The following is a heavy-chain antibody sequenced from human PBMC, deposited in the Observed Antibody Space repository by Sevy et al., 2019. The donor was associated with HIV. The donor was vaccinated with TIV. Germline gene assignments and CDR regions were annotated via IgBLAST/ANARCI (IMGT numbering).Heavy chain of an antibody. J-gene: IGHJ4*02. CDR3: ATARAGAAFFFEY. CDR1: ESTFNGFD. D-gene: IGHD2-15*01. CDR2: IGTANNT. V-gene: IGHV3-13*04. Sequence: GGSLRLSCAASESTFNGFDIHWVRQAPGKGLEWVSGIGTANNTYYPASVKGRFTISRENVKNSAFLQMNSLRAGDTAVYYCATARAGAAFFFEYWGQGILVTVSS.